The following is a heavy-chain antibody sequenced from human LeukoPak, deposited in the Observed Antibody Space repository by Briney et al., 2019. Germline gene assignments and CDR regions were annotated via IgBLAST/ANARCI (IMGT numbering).Heavy chain of an antibody. D-gene: IGHD6-13*01. CDR2: IYHSGST. CDR1: GGSISSGGYY. CDR3: ASSVAAAGEEIDY. J-gene: IGHJ4*02. Sequence: SQTLSLTCTVSGGSISSGGYYWSWIRQPPGKGLEWIGYIYHSGSTYYNPSLKSRVTISVDRSKNQFSLKLSSVTAADTAVYYCASSVAAAGEEIDYWGQGTLVTVSS. V-gene: IGHV4-30-2*01.